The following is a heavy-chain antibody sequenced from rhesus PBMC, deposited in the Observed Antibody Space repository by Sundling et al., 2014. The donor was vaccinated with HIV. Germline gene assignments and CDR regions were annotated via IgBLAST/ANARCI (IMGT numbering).Heavy chain of an antibody. D-gene: IGHD3-3*01. J-gene: IGHJ3*01. CDR2: IYGSGGTT. V-gene: IGHV4-106*01. Sequence: QVQLQESGPGLVKPSETLSLTCAVSGGSISDSYYWSWIRQPPGKGLEWIGYIYGSGGTTYYNPSLKSRVTISTDTLKNQFSLKLISVTAADTAVYYCARDPMGYYNVWTGYSDGFDFWGQGLRVTVSS. CDR1: GGSISDSYY. CDR3: ARDPMGYYNVWTGYSDGFDF.